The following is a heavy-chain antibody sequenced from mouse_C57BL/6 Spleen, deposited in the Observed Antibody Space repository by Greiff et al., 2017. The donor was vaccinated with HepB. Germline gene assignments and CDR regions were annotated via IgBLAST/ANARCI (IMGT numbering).Heavy chain of an antibody. V-gene: IGHV1-15*01. Sequence: SGAELVRPGASVTLSCKASGYTFTDYEMHWVKQTPVHGLEWIGAIDPETGGTAYNQKFKGKAILTADQSSSTAYMELRSLISEDSAVYYCTRSSSLDSSGYWFAYWGQGTTLTVSS. CDR3: TRSSSLDSSGYWFAY. J-gene: IGHJ2*01. D-gene: IGHD3-2*02. CDR1: GYTFTDYE. CDR2: IDPETGGT.